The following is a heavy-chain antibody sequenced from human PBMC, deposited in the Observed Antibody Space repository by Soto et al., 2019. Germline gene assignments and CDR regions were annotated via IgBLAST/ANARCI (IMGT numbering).Heavy chain of an antibody. CDR2: INPNSGGT. D-gene: IGHD3-22*01. J-gene: IGHJ4*02. CDR1: GYTFTGYY. CDR3: ARDRGYYYDSSGYSEDFSLDY. V-gene: IGHV1-2*04. Sequence: ASVKVSCKASGYTFTGYYMHWVRQAPGQGLEWMGWINPNSGGTNYAQKFQGWVTMTRDTSISTAYMELSRLRSDDTAVYYCARDRGYYYDSSGYSEDFSLDYWGQGTLVTVSS.